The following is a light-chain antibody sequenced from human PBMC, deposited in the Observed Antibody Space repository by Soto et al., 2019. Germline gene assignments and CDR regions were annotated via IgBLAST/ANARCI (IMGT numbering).Light chain of an antibody. Sequence: EVVMTQSPATLSVSPGERATLSFRASQGVSSNLAWYQQKPGQAPRLLIYGASTGATGMPARFSGSGSGTDFTLTISRLEPEDFAVYYCQQFAASPRTFGQGTKVDI. CDR2: GAS. J-gene: IGKJ1*01. CDR1: QGVSSN. CDR3: QQFAASPRT. V-gene: IGKV3-15*01.